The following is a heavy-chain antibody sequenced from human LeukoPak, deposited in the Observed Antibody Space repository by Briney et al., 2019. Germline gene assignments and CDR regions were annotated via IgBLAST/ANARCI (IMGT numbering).Heavy chain of an antibody. CDR2: ISVDNGNT. D-gene: IGHD3-10*01. V-gene: IGHV1-18*01. CDR3: ARTSSAVNHNWFDP. CDR1: GYTFASYG. J-gene: IGHJ5*02. Sequence: ASVKVSCKASGYTFASYGISWVRQAPGQGLEWMGWISVDNGNTNYAQKFQGRVSMTTDTSANTAYLDLRSLRSDDTAVYYCARTSSAVNHNWFDPWGQGALVTVSS.